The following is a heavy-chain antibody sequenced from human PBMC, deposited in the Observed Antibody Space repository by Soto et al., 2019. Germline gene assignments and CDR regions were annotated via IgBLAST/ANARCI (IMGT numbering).Heavy chain of an antibody. J-gene: IGHJ6*02. CDR3: ARDLNGSGSYFSYYYGMDV. CDR2: INPSGGST. V-gene: IGHV1-46*01. CDR1: GYTFTSYY. Sequence: ASVKVSCKASGYTFTSYYMHWVRQAPGQGLEWMGIINPSGGSTSYAQKFQGRVTMTRDTSTSTVYMELSSLRSEDTAVYYCARDLNGSGSYFSYYYGMDVWGQGTTVTVS. D-gene: IGHD3-10*01.